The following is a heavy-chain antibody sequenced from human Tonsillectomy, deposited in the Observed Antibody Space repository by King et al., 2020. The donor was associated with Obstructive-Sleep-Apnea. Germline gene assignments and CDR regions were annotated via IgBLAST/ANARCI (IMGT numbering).Heavy chain of an antibody. V-gene: IGHV3-30*18. Sequence: QLVQSGGGVVQPGRSLRLSCAASGFTFSSYGMHWVRQAPGKGLEWVAVISYDGSNKYYADSVKGRFTISRDNSKNTLYLQMNSLRAEDTAVYYCAKEDYYYSSGYYYYYGMDVWGQGTTVTVSS. D-gene: IGHD3-22*01. CDR3: AKEDYYYSSGYYYYYGMDV. J-gene: IGHJ6*02. CDR1: GFTFSSYG. CDR2: ISYDGSNK.